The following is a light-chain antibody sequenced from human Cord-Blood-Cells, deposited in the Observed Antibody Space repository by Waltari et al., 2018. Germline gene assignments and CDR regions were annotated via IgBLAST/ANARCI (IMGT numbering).Light chain of an antibody. Sequence: DIKMTQPPSSLSAFVLDRVTITCRASQSISSDLNWYQQKPGKAPKLLIYAASSMQSGIPARFSGSGSGTEFTLTISSLQSEDFAVYYCQQCYSTRFSFGPGTKVEIK. CDR3: QQCYSTRFS. CDR1: QSISSD. CDR2: AAS. V-gene: IGKV1-39*01. J-gene: IGKJ3*01.